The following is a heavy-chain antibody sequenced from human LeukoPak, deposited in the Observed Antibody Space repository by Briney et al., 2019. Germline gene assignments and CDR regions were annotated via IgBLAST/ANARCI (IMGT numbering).Heavy chain of an antibody. V-gene: IGHV3-7*01. CDR1: GFTFSSYW. Sequence: GGSLRLSCAASGFTFSSYWMSWVRQAPGKGLEWVANIKQDGSEKYYVDSVKGRFTISRDNAKNSLYLQMNSLRAEDTAVYYCARDRPGIYRLCEAFDIWGQGTMVTVSS. D-gene: IGHD5-12*01. J-gene: IGHJ3*02. CDR3: ARDRPGIYRLCEAFDI. CDR2: IKQDGSEK.